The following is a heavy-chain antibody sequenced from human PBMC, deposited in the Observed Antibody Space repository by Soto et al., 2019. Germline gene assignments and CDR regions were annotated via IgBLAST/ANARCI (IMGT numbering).Heavy chain of an antibody. CDR3: ARGGRVYCSCGSCYSLGYFDY. Sequence: QVQLQQWGAGLLKPSETLSLTCAVYGGSFSGYYWSWIRQPPGKGLEWIGEINHSGSTNYNPSLKSRVTISVDTSKNQFSLKLSSVTAADTAVYYCARGGRVYCSCGSCYSLGYFDYWGQGTLVTVSS. J-gene: IGHJ4*02. V-gene: IGHV4-34*01. CDR2: INHSGST. D-gene: IGHD2-15*01. CDR1: GGSFSGYY.